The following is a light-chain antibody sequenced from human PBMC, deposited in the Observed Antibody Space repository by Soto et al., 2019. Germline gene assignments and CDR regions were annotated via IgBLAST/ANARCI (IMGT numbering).Light chain of an antibody. CDR2: DAS. Sequence: DIQMTQAPSTRCAAVGVRVTITCRASQSISTWLAWHQQKPGKAPKLLIYDASSLESGVPSRFSGSGSGTEFTLTISRLQTDDFATFYCQEYNSGWSFGRGTKVDIK. V-gene: IGKV1-5*01. CDR3: QEYNSGWS. CDR1: QSISTW. J-gene: IGKJ3*01.